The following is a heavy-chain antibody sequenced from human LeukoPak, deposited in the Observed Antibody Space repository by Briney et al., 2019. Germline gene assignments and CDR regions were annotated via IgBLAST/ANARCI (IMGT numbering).Heavy chain of an antibody. D-gene: IGHD2-21*02. Sequence: PGRSLRLSCAASGFTFSTYGMNWVRQAPGKGLEWVSNIRGGSTTIYYADSVKGRFTISRDNAENSLYLQMSSLRDEDTAVYYCARGAYCGGDCYFFDLWGQGTLVTVSS. CDR3: ARGAYCGGDCYFFDL. CDR1: GFTFSTYG. V-gene: IGHV3-48*02. CDR2: IRGGSTTI. J-gene: IGHJ4*02.